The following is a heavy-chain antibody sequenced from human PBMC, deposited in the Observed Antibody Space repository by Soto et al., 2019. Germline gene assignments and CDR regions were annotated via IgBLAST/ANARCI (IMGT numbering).Heavy chain of an antibody. CDR1: GGSISSSSYY. CDR2: IYYSGST. Sequence: PSETLSLTCTVSGGSISSSSYYWGWIRQPPGKGLEWIGSIYYSGSTYYNPSLKSRVTISVDTSKNQFSLKLSSVTAADTAVYYCARDPYILNGMDVWGQGTTVTVSS. D-gene: IGHD5-18*01. CDR3: ARDPYILNGMDV. V-gene: IGHV4-39*02. J-gene: IGHJ6*02.